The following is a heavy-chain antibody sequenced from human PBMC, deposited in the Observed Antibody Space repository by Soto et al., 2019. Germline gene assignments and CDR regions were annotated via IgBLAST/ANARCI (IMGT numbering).Heavy chain of an antibody. J-gene: IGHJ4*02. CDR1: GFSLSTYGVG. D-gene: IGHD3-10*01. CDR2: IYWDDDT. Sequence: QITLKESGPPLVKPTQTLTLTCTFSGFSLSTYGVGVGWIRQPPGKALEWLALIYWDDDTRFSPSLSSRLAITKDTSKSQVVLTMTHMDPVDTATYYCAHRPGFSMAFDYWGPGSLVTVSS. CDR3: AHRPGFSMAFDY. V-gene: IGHV2-5*02.